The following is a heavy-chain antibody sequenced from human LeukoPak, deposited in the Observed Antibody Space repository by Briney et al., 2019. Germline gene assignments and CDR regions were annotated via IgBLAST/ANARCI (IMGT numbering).Heavy chain of an antibody. J-gene: IGHJ6*03. CDR2: IYYSGST. D-gene: IGHD1-26*01. CDR3: ARVGWELETYYYYYYMDV. CDR1: GGSISSSSYY. V-gene: IGHV4-39*07. Sequence: PSETLSLTCTVSGGSISSSSYYWGWIRQPPGKGLEWIGSIYYSGSTYYNPSLKSRVTISVDTSKNQFSLKLSSVTAADTAVYYCARVGWELETYYYYYYMDVWGKGTTVTVSS.